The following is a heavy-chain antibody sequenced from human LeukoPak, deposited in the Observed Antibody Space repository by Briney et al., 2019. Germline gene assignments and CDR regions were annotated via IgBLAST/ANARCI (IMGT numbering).Heavy chain of an antibody. CDR3: AREFVGGHSCSSQSDY. D-gene: IGHD6-6*01. CDR1: GGTFSSYA. J-gene: IGHJ4*02. CDR2: IIPIFGTA. Sequence: ASVKVSCKASGGTFSSYAISWVRQAPGQGLEWMGGIIPIFGTANYAQKFQGRVTITTDESTSTAYMELSSLRSEDTAVYYCAREFVGGHSCSSQSDYWGQGTMVSVCS. V-gene: IGHV1-69*05.